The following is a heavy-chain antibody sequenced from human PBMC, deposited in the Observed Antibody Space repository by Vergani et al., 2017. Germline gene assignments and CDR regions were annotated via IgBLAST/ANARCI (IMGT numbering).Heavy chain of an antibody. V-gene: IGHV3-9*01. CDR1: GFTFDDYA. Sequence: EVQLVESGGGLLQPGRSLRLSCAASGFTFDDYAMHWVRQAPGKGLEWVSGISWNSGRIGYADSVKGRFTISRDNAKNSLYLQMNSLRAEDTALYYCAKGRGSGWYGVDYWGQGTLVTVSS. J-gene: IGHJ4*02. CDR2: ISWNSGRI. CDR3: AKGRGSGWYGVDY. D-gene: IGHD6-19*01.